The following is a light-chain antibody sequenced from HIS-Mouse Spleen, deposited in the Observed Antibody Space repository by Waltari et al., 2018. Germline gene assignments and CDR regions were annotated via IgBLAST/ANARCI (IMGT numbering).Light chain of an antibody. Sequence: DLQLTQSPSFLPASVGARVTLTCRASQGISSYLDWYQQKPGNAPKLLIYAASTLQSGVPSRFSGSGSGTEFTLTISSLQPEDFATYYCQQLNSYPPTFGQGTKVEIK. CDR3: QQLNSYPPT. J-gene: IGKJ1*01. V-gene: IGKV1-9*01. CDR1: QGISSY. CDR2: AAS.